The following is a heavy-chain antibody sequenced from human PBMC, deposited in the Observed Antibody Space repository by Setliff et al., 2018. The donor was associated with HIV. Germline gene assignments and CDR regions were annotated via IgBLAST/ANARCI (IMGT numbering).Heavy chain of an antibody. D-gene: IGHD5-12*01. V-gene: IGHV4-34*01. CDR1: GRSLSGYY. CDR3: ARHVDIVAPFDY. Sequence: SETLSLTCAVYGRSLSGYYWSWIRQPPGKGLEWIGEINQSGSTNYNPSLKSRVTISVDTSKNQFSLKLSSVTATDTAVYYCARHVDIVAPFDYWGQGSLVTVSS. CDR2: INQSGST. J-gene: IGHJ4*02.